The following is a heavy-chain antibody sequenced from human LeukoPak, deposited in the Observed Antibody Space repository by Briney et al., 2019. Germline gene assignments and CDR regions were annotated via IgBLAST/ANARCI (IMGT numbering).Heavy chain of an antibody. CDR1: GFTFSSYG. CDR3: ARDHRDSSGYSFDY. J-gene: IGHJ4*02. D-gene: IGHD3-22*01. Sequence: PGGSLRLSCAASGFTFSSYGMHWVRQAPGKGLEWVAVISYDGSNKYYADSVKGRFTISRDNSKNTLYLQMNSLRAEDTAVYYCARDHRDSSGYSFDYWGQGTLVTVSS. V-gene: IGHV3-30*19. CDR2: ISYDGSNK.